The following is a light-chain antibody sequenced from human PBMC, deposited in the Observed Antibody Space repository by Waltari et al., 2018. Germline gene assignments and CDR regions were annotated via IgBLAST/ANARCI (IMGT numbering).Light chain of an antibody. CDR3: SSFTRTNSWV. CDR2: DVN. CDR1: SSDVGGYNY. Sequence: HSALAQPASVSGSPGQSITISCTGPSSDVGGYNYVPWYQQHPGKAPRLMIYDVNNRPSGVSNRFSGSKSGNTASLTISGLQAEDEADYYCSSFTRTNSWVFGGGTKLTVL. J-gene: IGLJ3*02. V-gene: IGLV2-14*03.